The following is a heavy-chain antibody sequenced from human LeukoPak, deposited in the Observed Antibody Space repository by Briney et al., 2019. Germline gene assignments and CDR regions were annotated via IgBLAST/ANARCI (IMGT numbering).Heavy chain of an antibody. J-gene: IGHJ4*02. V-gene: IGHV4-34*01. Sequence: SETLSLTRAVYGGSFSGYYWSWIRQPPGKGLEWIGEINHSGSTNYNPSLKSRVTISVDTSKNQFSLKLSSVTAADTAVYYCARGDGSGSYSSQYVDYWGQGTLVTVSS. CDR1: GGSFSGYY. CDR3: ARGDGSGSYSSQYVDY. D-gene: IGHD3-10*01. CDR2: INHSGST.